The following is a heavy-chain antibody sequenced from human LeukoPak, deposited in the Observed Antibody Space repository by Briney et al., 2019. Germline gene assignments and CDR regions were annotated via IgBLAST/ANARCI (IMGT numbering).Heavy chain of an antibody. CDR2: INADDGNT. V-gene: IGHV1-3*01. J-gene: IGHJ5*02. CDR3: ARGIVVQPSANWFDT. D-gene: IGHD2-2*01. Sequence: ASVKVSCKTSGYTFTTYAIHWVRQAPGQRLEWMGLINADDGNTRYSQRFQGRVTITRDTSANTAYMELSSLRFEDTAVYYCARGIVVQPSANWFDTWGQGTPVTVSS. CDR1: GYTFTTYA.